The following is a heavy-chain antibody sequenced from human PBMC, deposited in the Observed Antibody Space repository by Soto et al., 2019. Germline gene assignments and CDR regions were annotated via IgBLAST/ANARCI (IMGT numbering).Heavy chain of an antibody. D-gene: IGHD2-15*01. CDR3: ARTCSGGTCSFDY. J-gene: IGHJ4*02. CDR2: IYSGGST. Sequence: PGGSLRLSCAASGFTVSSNYMSRVRQAPGKGLEWVSVIYSGGSTYYADSVKGRFTISRDNSENTLYLQMNSLRAEDTAVYYCARTCSGGTCSFDYWGQGTLVIVSS. V-gene: IGHV3-66*01. CDR1: GFTVSSNY.